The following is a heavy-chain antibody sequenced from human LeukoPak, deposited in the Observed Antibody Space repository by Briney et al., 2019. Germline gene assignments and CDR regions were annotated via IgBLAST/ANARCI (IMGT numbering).Heavy chain of an antibody. J-gene: IGHJ6*02. CDR2: ISSSSSYI. CDR1: GFTFSTYA. V-gene: IGHV3-21*01. D-gene: IGHD2-2*01. Sequence: PGGSLRLSCAASGFTFSTYAMSWVRQAPGKGLEWASSISSSSSYIYYADSVKGRFTISRDNAKNSLYLQMNSLRAEDTAVYYCARGGGYCSSTSCPRGYYYYYGMDVWGQGTTVTVSS. CDR3: ARGGGYCSSTSCPRGYYYYYGMDV.